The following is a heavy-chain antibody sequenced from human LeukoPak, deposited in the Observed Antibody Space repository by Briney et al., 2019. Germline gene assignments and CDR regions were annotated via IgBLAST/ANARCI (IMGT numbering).Heavy chain of an antibody. CDR3: TRLTVSRFPNDY. V-gene: IGHV4-34*01. CDR2: INHSGST. J-gene: IGHJ4*02. Sequence: SETLSLTCAVYGGSFSGYYWSWIRQPPGKGLEWIGEINHSGSTNYNPSLKSRVTISVDTSKNQFSLKLSSVTAADTAVYYCTRLTVSRFPNDYWGQGTLVTVSS. D-gene: IGHD6-13*01. CDR1: GGSFSGYY.